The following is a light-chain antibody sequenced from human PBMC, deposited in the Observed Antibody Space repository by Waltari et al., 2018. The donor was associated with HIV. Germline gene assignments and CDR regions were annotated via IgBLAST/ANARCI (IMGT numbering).Light chain of an antibody. CDR3: ALYTTRNII. V-gene: IGLV2-18*01. Sequence: QSALTQPPSVSGFPGQSVTISCTGFRGDVPTYNRVSWYQQPPNTAPNLILFEVDKRPSGVPDRFSGSQSGDMASLTVSGLQTEDEAYYYCALYTTRNIIFGGGTNLVVL. J-gene: IGLJ2*01. CDR2: EVD. CDR1: RGDVPTYNR.